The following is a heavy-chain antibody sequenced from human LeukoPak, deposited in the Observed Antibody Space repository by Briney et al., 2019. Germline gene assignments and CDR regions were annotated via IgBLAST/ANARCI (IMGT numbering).Heavy chain of an antibody. CDR1: GFTFSSYW. J-gene: IGHJ3*02. CDR3: ARGQFNWNAREDAFDI. CDR2: IKQDGSEK. Sequence: PGGSLRLSCAASGFTFSSYWMSWVRQAPGKGLEWVANIKQDGSEKYYVDSVKGRFTISRDNAKNSLYLQMNSLRAEDTAVYYCARGQFNWNAREDAFDIWGQGTMVTVSS. V-gene: IGHV3-7*01. D-gene: IGHD1-1*01.